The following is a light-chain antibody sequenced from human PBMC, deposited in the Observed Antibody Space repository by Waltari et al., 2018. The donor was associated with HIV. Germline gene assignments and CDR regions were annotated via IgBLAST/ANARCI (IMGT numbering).Light chain of an antibody. CDR2: DAS. Sequence: DIVLTQSPAPLSLSPGASATLSCRASQSVGTFLAWYQQKPGQAPRLLIFDASNRATGIPARFSGSGSGTDFTLTISSLEPEDFALYYCQQRTNWPQNTFGGGTKVEIK. CDR1: QSVGTF. J-gene: IGKJ4*01. V-gene: IGKV3-11*01. CDR3: QQRTNWPQNT.